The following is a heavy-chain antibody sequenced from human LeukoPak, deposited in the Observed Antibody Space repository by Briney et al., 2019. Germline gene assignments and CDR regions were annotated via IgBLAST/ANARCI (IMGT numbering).Heavy chain of an antibody. CDR3: ARERRGGLSGSLGGLFASYNTYYYMDV. J-gene: IGHJ6*03. D-gene: IGHD1-26*01. CDR1: GYTFTMYY. Sequence: ASVKVSCRASGYTFTMYYIHWVRQAPGQGLEWMGMINPSDGATTYAQRFQGRVTMTRDMSTTTVYVDLRSLRSEDTAVYFCARERRGGLSGSLGGLFASYNTYYYMDVWGRGTTVTVS. V-gene: IGHV1-46*01. CDR2: INPSDGAT.